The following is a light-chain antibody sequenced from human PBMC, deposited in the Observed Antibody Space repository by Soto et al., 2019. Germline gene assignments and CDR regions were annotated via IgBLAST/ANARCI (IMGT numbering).Light chain of an antibody. J-gene: IGKJ1*01. Sequence: EIVLTQSPGTLSLSPGERATLSCRASQIFSYYLASYQQKPGQAPRLLIYDASSRATGVPDRFSGSGSGTEFTLTISSLQPDDFATCYCQQYNSYWTFGQGTKVDIK. CDR1: QIFSYY. CDR3: QQYNSYWT. CDR2: DAS. V-gene: IGKV3-20*01.